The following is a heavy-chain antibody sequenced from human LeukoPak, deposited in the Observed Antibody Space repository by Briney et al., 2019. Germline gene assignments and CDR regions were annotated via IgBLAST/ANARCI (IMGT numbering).Heavy chain of an antibody. CDR2: INPNSGGT. CDR3: ARGRHSTSGPSHY. Sequence: ASVKVSCKASGYTLTGYYMHWVRQAPGQGLEWMGWINPNSGGTNYAQKFQGRVTMTRDTSISTAYMELSRLRSDDTAVYYCARGRHSTSGPSHYWGQGTLVTVSS. D-gene: IGHD5-12*01. V-gene: IGHV1-2*02. CDR1: GYTLTGYY. J-gene: IGHJ4*02.